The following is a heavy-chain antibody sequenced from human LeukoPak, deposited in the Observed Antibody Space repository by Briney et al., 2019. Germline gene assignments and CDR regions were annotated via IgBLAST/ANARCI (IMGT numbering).Heavy chain of an antibody. CDR1: GYTFTSYG. CDR3: ARDVSPYDSSGYWSY. D-gene: IGHD3-22*01. V-gene: IGHV1-18*01. Sequence: RASVKVSCRASGYTFTSYGISWVRQAPGQGLEWMGWISAYNGNTNYAQKLQGRVTMTTDTSTSTAYMELRSLRSDDTAVYYCARDVSPYDSSGYWSYWGQGTLVTVSS. CDR2: ISAYNGNT. J-gene: IGHJ4*02.